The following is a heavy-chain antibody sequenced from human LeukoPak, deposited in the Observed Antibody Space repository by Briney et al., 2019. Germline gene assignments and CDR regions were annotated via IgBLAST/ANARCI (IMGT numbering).Heavy chain of an antibody. D-gene: IGHD2-2*01. CDR3: ASVYQHGMDV. CDR2: VNPSSISA. V-gene: IGHV1-46*01. CDR1: GYTFTSYY. J-gene: IGHJ6*02. Sequence: GASVKVSCKVSGYTFTSYYMHWVRQAPGQGLEWMGIVNPSSISASYAQKFQGRVTMTRDTSTSTVSMELSSLRSDDTAVYYCASVYQHGMDVWGQGTTVTVSS.